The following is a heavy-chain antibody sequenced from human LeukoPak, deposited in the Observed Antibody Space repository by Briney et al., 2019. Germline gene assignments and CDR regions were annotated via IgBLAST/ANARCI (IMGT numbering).Heavy chain of an antibody. D-gene: IGHD3-3*01. CDR3: ARGFPDFWSGYRLDY. J-gene: IGHJ4*02. CDR1: GGSISSYY. V-gene: IGHV4-59*01. CDR2: IYYSGST. Sequence: SSETLSLTCTVSGGSISSYYWSWIRQPPGKGLEWIGYIYYSGSTNYNPSLKSRVTISADTSKNQFSLKLSSVTAADTAVYYCARGFPDFWSGYRLDYWGQGTLVTVSS.